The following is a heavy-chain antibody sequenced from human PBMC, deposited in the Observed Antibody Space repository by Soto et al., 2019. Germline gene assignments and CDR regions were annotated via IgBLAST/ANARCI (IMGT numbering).Heavy chain of an antibody. CDR2: IYYSGIT. V-gene: IGHV4-59*03. J-gene: IGHJ5*02. D-gene: IGHD1-26*01. CDR3: ARGSIVGATVSGWFDP. Sequence: SLTCIVSGGSISTYYWSWIRQTPEKGLEWIGYIYYSGITKYNPSLRSRATISVDTSKNQFSLHLTSVTAADTAVYFCARGSIVGATVSGWFDPWGQGTLVTVSS. CDR1: GGSISTYY.